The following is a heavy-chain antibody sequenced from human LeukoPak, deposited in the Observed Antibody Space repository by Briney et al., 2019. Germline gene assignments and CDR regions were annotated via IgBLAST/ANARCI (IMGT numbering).Heavy chain of an antibody. D-gene: IGHD3-16*01. CDR3: ARVTFGIGYYYMDV. CDR2: INHSGST. J-gene: IGHJ6*03. CDR1: GGSFSGNY. V-gene: IGHV4-34*01. Sequence: SETLSLTCAVHGGSFSGNYWNWIRQPPGKGLEWIGEINHSGSTNYNPSLKSRATISVDTSKNQFSLKLSSVTAADTAVYYCARVTFGIGYYYMDVWGKGTTVTVSS.